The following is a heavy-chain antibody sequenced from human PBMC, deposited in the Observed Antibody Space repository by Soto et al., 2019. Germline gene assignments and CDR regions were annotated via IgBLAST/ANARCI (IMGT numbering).Heavy chain of an antibody. J-gene: IGHJ6*02. CDR2: IKEDGSEK. CDR1: RFTFSNYW. V-gene: IGHV3-7*04. CDR3: ARAAYSGDGLDV. D-gene: IGHD2-21*01. Sequence: DVQSVESGGGLVQPGGSLRLSCAAYRFTFSNYWMTWVRQAPGKGLEWVANIKEDGSEKSHVDSVKGRFTISRDNAKNSLYLQMNSLRGEDTAVYYCARAAYSGDGLDVWGQGTTVTVS.